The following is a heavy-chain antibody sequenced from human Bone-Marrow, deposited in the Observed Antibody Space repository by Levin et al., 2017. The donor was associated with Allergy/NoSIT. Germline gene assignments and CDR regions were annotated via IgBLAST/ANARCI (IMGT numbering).Heavy chain of an antibody. CDR2: ISSSSSFT. CDR1: GFIFSDYY. J-gene: IGHJ3*02. CDR3: ARVPQPSNSASGSFYMAAFDI. V-gene: IGHV3-11*03. Sequence: PGESLKISCAASGFIFSDYYMTWIRQAPGKGPEWVSHISSSSSFTTYADSVKGRFTISRDNAKNSLYLQMNSLRAEDTAVYYCARVPQPSNSASGSFYMAAFDIWGQGTMVTVSS. D-gene: IGHD3-10*01.